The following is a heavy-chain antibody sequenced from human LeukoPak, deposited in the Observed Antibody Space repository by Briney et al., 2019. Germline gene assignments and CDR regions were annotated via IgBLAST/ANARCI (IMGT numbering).Heavy chain of an antibody. D-gene: IGHD3-10*01. V-gene: IGHV1-2*02. CDR1: GFPFVGYY. CDR2: MNPNSGGT. Sequence: GASVKVSCKASGFPFVGYYIHWVRQAPGQGLEWIGWMNPNSGGTNYAQKFQGRVSMTRDTSTSTAYMEVTGLRYDDTAVYYCARDFMIRGVTTPDYWGQGTLVTVSS. J-gene: IGHJ4*02. CDR3: ARDFMIRGVTTPDY.